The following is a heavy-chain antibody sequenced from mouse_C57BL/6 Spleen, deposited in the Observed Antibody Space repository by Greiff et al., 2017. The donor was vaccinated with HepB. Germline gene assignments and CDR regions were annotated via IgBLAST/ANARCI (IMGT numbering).Heavy chain of an antibody. D-gene: IGHD1-1*01. CDR3: TRDDGRVLDY. Sequence: DVHLVESEGGLVQPGSSMKLSCTASGFTFSDYYMAWVRQVPEKGLEWVANINYDGSSTYYLDSLKSRFIISRDNAKNILYLQMSSLKSEDTATYYCTRDDGRVLDYWGQGTTLTVSS. J-gene: IGHJ2*01. CDR1: GFTFSDYY. V-gene: IGHV5-16*01. CDR2: INYDGSST.